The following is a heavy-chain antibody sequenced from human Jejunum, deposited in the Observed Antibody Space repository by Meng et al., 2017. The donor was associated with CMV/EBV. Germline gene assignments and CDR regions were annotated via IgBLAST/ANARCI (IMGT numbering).Heavy chain of an antibody. J-gene: IGHJ4*02. CDR2: INAYNGNT. D-gene: IGHD1-26*01. CDR1: GYTFTNYG. CDR3: ARVEVGITSGDY. V-gene: IGHV1-18*01. Sequence: QAQVVPSGGEVKKPGASVKVSFKASGYTFTNYGITWVRQAPGQGLEWMGWINAYNGNTNYAQTLQGRVTMTTDTSTSTAYMELGSLRSDDTAVYYCARVEVGITSGDYWGQGTLVTVSS.